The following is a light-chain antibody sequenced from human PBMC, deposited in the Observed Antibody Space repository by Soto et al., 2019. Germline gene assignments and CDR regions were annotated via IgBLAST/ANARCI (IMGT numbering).Light chain of an antibody. CDR2: DAP. CDR1: QSISTY. Sequence: EIVLTQSPSTVPLSPEDGATLSCRASQSISTYLAWYQQRPGQPPRLPICDAPDRATGVPATFSGSGSVRDFTLTISSLEPEDFAIYYCQQGSNWARTFGQGTKLAIK. V-gene: IGKV3-11*02. J-gene: IGKJ2*01. CDR3: QQGSNWART.